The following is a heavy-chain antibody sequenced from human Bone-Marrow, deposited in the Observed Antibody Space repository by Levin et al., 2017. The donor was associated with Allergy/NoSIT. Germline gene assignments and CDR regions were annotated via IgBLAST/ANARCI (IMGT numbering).Heavy chain of an antibody. CDR3: ARESYMWPLGL. CDR2: ISSSGDEK. V-gene: IGHV3-11*01. J-gene: IGHJ4*02. CDR1: GFTFSDYD. Sequence: PGGSLRLSCVASGFTFSDYDMTWIRQAPGKGLEWISHISSSGDEKHYADSVQGRFTISRDNGEKSVYLQMDSLTAEDTALYYSARESYMWPLGLWGQGMFVTVSS. D-gene: IGHD1-1*01.